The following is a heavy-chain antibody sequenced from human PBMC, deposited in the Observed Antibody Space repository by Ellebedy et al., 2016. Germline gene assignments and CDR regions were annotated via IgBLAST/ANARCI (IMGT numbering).Heavy chain of an antibody. J-gene: IGHJ6*03. CDR3: ARDYYDSSGYGPPYYYMDV. Sequence: GGSLRLXXTASGFTFSSYAMNWVRQAPGKGLEWVSSISSSSSYIYYADSVKGRFTISRDNAKNSLYLQMNSLRAEDTAVYYCARDYYDSSGYGPPYYYMDVWGKGTTVTVSS. D-gene: IGHD3-22*01. CDR1: GFTFSSYA. V-gene: IGHV3-21*01. CDR2: ISSSSSYI.